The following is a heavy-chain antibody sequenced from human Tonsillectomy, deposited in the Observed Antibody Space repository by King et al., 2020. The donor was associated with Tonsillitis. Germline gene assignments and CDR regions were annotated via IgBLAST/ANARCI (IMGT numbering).Heavy chain of an antibody. D-gene: IGHD3-22*01. CDR1: GGSVTSYY. CDR3: AIQAYYDNPVKC. V-gene: IGHV4-59*08. J-gene: IGHJ4*02. Sequence: QLQESGPGLVKPSETLSLNCTVSGGSVTSYYWNWIRQPPGKGLEWIGSIYYSGSTNYNPSLKSRVTISVDTSRNQFSLKLSSVTAADTAVYYCAIQAYYDNPVKCWGQGTLVTVS. CDR2: IYYSGST.